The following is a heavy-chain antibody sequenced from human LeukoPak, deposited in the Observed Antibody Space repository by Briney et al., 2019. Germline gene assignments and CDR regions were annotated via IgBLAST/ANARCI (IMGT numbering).Heavy chain of an antibody. Sequence: SGTLSLTCTVSSGSISTSNYYWGWVRQPPGKALEWIGNIFYSGSTYYSPSLKSRVTISLDTSRNQFSLKLNSVTAADTAVYYCARDFRSRYHYGSGTLHRIFDYWGQGTLVTVSS. CDR3: ARDFRSRYHYGSGTLHRIFDY. J-gene: IGHJ4*02. CDR2: IFYSGST. CDR1: SGSISTSNYY. V-gene: IGHV4-39*07. D-gene: IGHD3-10*01.